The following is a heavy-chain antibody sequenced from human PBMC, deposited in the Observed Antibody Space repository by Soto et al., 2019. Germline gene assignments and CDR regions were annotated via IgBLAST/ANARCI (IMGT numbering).Heavy chain of an antibody. D-gene: IGHD1-1*01. CDR2: MNPNTGNS. J-gene: IGHJ4*02. Sequence: VQLVQSGAEVRKPGASVKVSCEASGYTFTSYDIYWVRQATGQGLEWMGWMNPNTGNSAYAQKFQGRVTVTIDTSINTAHMELNSLRSEDTAVYYCARRAETNGWNGFGADKYYFDFWGQGTLVTVSS. V-gene: IGHV1-8*01. CDR3: ARRAETNGWNGFGADKYYFDF. CDR1: GYTFTSYD.